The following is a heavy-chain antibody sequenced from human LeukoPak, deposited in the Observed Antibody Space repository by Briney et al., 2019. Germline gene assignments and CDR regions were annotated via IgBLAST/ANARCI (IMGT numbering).Heavy chain of an antibody. D-gene: IGHD3-10*01. CDR2: ISSSSSYT. CDR3: ARDRVDYYGSGSYSTIYYFDY. CDR1: GFTFSDYY. J-gene: IGHJ4*02. Sequence: GGSLRLSCAASGFTFSDYYMSWIRQAPGKGLEWVSYISSSSSYTNYADSVKGRFTISRDNAKNSLYLQMNSLRAEDTAVYYCARDRVDYYGSGSYSTIYYFDYWGQGTLVTVSS. V-gene: IGHV3-11*06.